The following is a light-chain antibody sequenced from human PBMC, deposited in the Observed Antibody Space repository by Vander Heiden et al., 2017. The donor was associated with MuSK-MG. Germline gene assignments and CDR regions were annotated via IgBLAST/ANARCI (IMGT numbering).Light chain of an antibody. V-gene: IGKV1-5*03. CDR2: KAS. CDR1: ESVSVW. Sequence: RVTITSRASESVSVWVAWYQERPGRAPKFLISKASTLEDGVPSRFSGSGSGTEFTLTISSLQPEDFATYYCQQYSDTSPLTFGGGTKVEF. CDR3: QQYSDTSPLT. J-gene: IGKJ4*01.